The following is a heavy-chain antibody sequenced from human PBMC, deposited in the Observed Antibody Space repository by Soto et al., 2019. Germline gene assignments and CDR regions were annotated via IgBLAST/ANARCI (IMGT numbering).Heavy chain of an antibody. CDR2: INPSGGST. CDR3: ARDEGFGDLLYYGMDD. V-gene: IGHV1-46*01. D-gene: IGHD3-10*01. CDR1: GYTFISYY. Sequence: ASVKVSCKASGYTFISYYMHWVRQAPGQGLEWMGIINPSGGSTSYAQKFQGRVTMTRDTSTNTVYMELSSLRSEDTAVYYCARDEGFGDLLYYGMDDWGQGTKVPVYS. J-gene: IGHJ6*02.